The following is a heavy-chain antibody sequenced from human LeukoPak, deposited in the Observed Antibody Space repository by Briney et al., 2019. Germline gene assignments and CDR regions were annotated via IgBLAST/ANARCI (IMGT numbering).Heavy chain of an antibody. Sequence: GGSLRLSCAASGFTFSGYAMSWDRQAPGKGLEWVSAISDSGGSTYYADSVKGRFTISRDNSKNTLYLQMNSLRAEDTAVYYCAKDRVCSGGSCYFDYWGQGTLVTVSS. CDR1: GFTFSGYA. CDR2: ISDSGGST. V-gene: IGHV3-23*01. CDR3: AKDRVCSGGSCYFDY. D-gene: IGHD2-15*01. J-gene: IGHJ4*02.